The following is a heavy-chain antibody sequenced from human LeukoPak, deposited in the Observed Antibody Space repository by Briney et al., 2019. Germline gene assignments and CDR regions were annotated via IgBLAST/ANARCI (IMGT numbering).Heavy chain of an antibody. J-gene: IGHJ3*02. V-gene: IGHV4-59*08. D-gene: IGHD1-26*01. CDR2: IYYSGST. CDR1: GGSISSYY. Sequence: PSETLSLTCTVSGGSISSYYWSWIRQPPGKGLEWIGYIYYSGSTNYNPSLKSRVTISVDTSKNQFSLKLSSVTAADTAVYYCARRYSGREYAFDIWGQGTMVTVSS. CDR3: ARRYSGREYAFDI.